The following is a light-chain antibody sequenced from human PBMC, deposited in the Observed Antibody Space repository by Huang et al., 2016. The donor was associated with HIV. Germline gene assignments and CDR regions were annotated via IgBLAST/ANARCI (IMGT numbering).Light chain of an antibody. CDR1: QSLLYRSNNKNY. V-gene: IGKV4-1*01. CDR2: WAP. CDR3: QQFYSTPIT. J-gene: IGKJ5*01. Sequence: DIVMTQSPDSLAVSLGERAPINCKSSQSLLYRSNNKNYLAWYQQKPGQPPKLLIYWAPTRESGVPDRFSGSGSGTDFTLTISSLQAEDVAVYHCQQFYSTPITFGQGTRLEIK.